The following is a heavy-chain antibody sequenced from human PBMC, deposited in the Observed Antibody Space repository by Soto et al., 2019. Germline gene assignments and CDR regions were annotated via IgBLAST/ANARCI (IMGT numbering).Heavy chain of an antibody. CDR3: ATHRYGYFDY. J-gene: IGHJ4*02. Sequence: SETLSLTCTVSGGSMSSFYWSWIRQPPGKGLEYIGSIYYSGYTNYNPSLKSRVTISIDTSKNQSSLKLSSVTAADPDVYYCATHRYGYFDYWGQGTLVTVSS. V-gene: IGHV4-59*08. D-gene: IGHD3-10*01. CDR2: IYYSGYT. CDR1: GGSMSSFY.